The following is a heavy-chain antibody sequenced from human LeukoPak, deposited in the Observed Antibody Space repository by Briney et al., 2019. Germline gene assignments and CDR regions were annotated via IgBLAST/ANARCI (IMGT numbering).Heavy chain of an antibody. J-gene: IGHJ5*02. CDR2: ISYDGSNK. V-gene: IGHV3-30*18. CDR3: AKTYSSRIASSWFDP. D-gene: IGHD6-13*01. Sequence: LGRSLRLSCAASGFTFSSYGMHWVRQAPGKGLEWVAVISYDGSNKYYADSVKGRFTISRDNSKNTLYLQMNSLRAEDTAVYYCAKTYSSRIASSWFDPWGQGTLVTVSS. CDR1: GFTFSSYG.